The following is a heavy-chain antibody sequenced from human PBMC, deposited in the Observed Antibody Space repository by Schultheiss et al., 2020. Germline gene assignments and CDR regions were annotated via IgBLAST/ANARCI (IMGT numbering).Heavy chain of an antibody. CDR3: ARELRLTGYYFFDY. Sequence: GGSLRLSCAASGFTFSSYGMHWVRQAPGKGLEWVAVISYDGSNKYYADSVKGRFTLSRDNSKNTLYLQMSSLRAEDTAVYYCARELRLTGYYFFDYWGQGALVNVSS. V-gene: IGHV3-30*03. J-gene: IGHJ4*02. CDR1: GFTFSSYG. CDR2: ISYDGSNK. D-gene: IGHD3-9*01.